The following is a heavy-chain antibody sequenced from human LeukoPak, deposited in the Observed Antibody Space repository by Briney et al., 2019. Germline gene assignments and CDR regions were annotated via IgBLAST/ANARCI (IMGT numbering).Heavy chain of an antibody. Sequence: GGSLRLSCAASGFTFSSYAMSWVRQAPGKGLEWVSAISGSGGSTYYADSVKGRFTISRDNSKNTLYLQMNSLKAADTAVDYCAKLGNTRRAAAGFNYWGQGTLVTVSS. CDR3: AKLGNTRRAAAGFNY. D-gene: IGHD6-13*01. J-gene: IGHJ4*02. CDR2: ISGSGGST. CDR1: GFTFSSYA. V-gene: IGHV3-23*01.